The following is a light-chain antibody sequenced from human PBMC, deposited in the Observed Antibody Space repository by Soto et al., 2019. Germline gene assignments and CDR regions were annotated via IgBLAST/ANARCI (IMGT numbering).Light chain of an antibody. V-gene: IGLV2-14*01. J-gene: IGLJ1*01. CDR1: TSDVGSYNY. CDR3: SSYTSSSTLYV. Sequence: QSVLTQPASVSGSPGQSITISCTGTTSDVGSYNYVSWYQQHPGKAPKVIIYEVSNRPSGVSNRFSGSKSGNTASLTISGLQAEDEADYYCSSYTSSSTLYVFGAGTKLTVL. CDR2: EVS.